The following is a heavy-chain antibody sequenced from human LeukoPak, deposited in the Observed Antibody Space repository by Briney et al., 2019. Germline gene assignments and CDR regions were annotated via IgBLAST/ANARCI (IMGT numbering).Heavy chain of an antibody. Sequence: GGSLRLSCAASGFTFSDYYMSWIRQTPGKGPEWPPYITSSGTNIYYADSVKGRFTVSRDNAKNSLYLQMNSLRAEDTAVYYCARQWFGDYWGQGTLVTVSS. CDR1: GFTFSDYY. CDR3: ARQWFGDY. V-gene: IGHV3-11*01. CDR2: ITSSGTNI. J-gene: IGHJ4*02. D-gene: IGHD3-10*01.